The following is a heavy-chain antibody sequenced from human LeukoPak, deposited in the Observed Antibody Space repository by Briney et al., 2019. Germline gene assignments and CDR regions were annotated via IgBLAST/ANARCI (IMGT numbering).Heavy chain of an antibody. CDR1: GFTLNGYS. Sequence: GGSLRLSCAASGFTLNGYSLNWVRQAPGKGLEWVANIKQDGSEKDYVDSVKGRFTISRDNAKNSLYLQMNSLRAEDTAVYYCARDRTSPWYSSGWYADYWGQGTLVTVSS. J-gene: IGHJ4*02. CDR3: ARDRTSPWYSSGWYADY. D-gene: IGHD6-19*01. CDR2: IKQDGSEK. V-gene: IGHV3-7*01.